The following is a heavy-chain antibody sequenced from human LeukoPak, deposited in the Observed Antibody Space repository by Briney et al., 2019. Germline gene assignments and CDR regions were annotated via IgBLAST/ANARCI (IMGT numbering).Heavy chain of an antibody. V-gene: IGHV1-3*01. J-gene: IGHJ3*02. CDR2: INAGNGNT. Sequence: ASVKVSCKASGYTFTSYAMHWVRQAPGQRLEWMGWINAGNGNTKYSQKFQGRVTITRDTSASTAYMELSSLRSEDTAVYYCATMIVPSPGAFDIWGQGTMVTVSS. D-gene: IGHD3-22*01. CDR3: ATMIVPSPGAFDI. CDR1: GYTFTSYA.